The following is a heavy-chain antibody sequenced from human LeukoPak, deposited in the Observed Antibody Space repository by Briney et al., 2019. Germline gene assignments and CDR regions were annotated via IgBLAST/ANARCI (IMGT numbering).Heavy chain of an antibody. D-gene: IGHD3-10*01. CDR3: ARDRRVTMNGGAAH. V-gene: IGHV3-48*03. CDR1: GFTFSAYE. Sequence: PGGSLRLSCAASGFTFSAYEMNWVRQAPGMGLEWVSYISGSGSPTFYADSVKGRFTISRDNAKNSLYLQMNSLRAEDTAVYYCARDRRVTMNGGAAHWGQGTLVSVSS. J-gene: IGHJ4*02. CDR2: ISGSGSPT.